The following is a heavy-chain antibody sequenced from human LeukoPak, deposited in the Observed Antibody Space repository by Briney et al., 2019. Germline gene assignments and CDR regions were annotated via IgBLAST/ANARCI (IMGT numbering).Heavy chain of an antibody. CDR3: ARDGSSSWSLDY. CDR1: GGSITSYY. Sequence: SETLSLSCTVSGGSITSYYWSWIRQPPGKGLEWIGYISYSGNTNYSPSLKSRVTISVDTSKNQFSLKLSSVTAADTAVYYCARDGSSSWSLDYRGQGTLVTVSS. J-gene: IGHJ4*02. V-gene: IGHV4-59*01. CDR2: ISYSGNT. D-gene: IGHD6-13*01.